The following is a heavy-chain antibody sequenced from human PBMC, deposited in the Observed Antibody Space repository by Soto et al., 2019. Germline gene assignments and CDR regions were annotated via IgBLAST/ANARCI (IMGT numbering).Heavy chain of an antibody. CDR3: AAYDSSGSDAFDI. Sequence: SVKVSCKASGGTFSSYAISWVRQAPGQGLEWMGGIIPIFGTANYAQKFQGRVTITADESTSTAYMELSSLRSEDTAVYYCAAYDSSGSDAFDIWGQGTMVTVSS. CDR2: IIPIFGTA. V-gene: IGHV1-69*13. D-gene: IGHD3-22*01. J-gene: IGHJ3*02. CDR1: GGTFSSYA.